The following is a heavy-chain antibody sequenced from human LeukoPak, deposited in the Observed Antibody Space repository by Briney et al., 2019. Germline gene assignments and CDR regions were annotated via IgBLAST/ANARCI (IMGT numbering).Heavy chain of an antibody. CDR2: IFYTGST. J-gene: IGHJ4*02. CDR1: SGSISTSNYY. D-gene: IGHD3-3*02. Sequence: SETLSLTCTVSSGSISTSNYYWGWVRQPPGKALEWIGNIFYTGSTYYSPSLKSRVTISLDTSRNQFSLRLNSVTAADTAVYYCARAPSNAHFDYWGQGTLVTVSS. V-gene: IGHV4-39*07. CDR3: ARAPSNAHFDY.